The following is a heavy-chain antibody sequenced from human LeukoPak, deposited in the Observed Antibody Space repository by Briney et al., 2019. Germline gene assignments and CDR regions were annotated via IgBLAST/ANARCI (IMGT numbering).Heavy chain of an antibody. J-gene: IGHJ4*02. CDR3: ARELSAPAAYYDSSGSFDY. CDR1: GGSISSGSYY. Sequence: SETLSLTCTVSGGSISSGSYYWSWIRQPAGKELEWIGRIYTSGSTNYNPSLKSRVTISVDTSKNQFSLKLSSVTAADTAVYYCARELSAPAAYYDSSGSFDYWGQGTLVTVSS. CDR2: IYTSGST. D-gene: IGHD3-22*01. V-gene: IGHV4-61*02.